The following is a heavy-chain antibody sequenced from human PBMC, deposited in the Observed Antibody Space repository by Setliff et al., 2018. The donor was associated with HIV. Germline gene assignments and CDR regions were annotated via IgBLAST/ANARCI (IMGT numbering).Heavy chain of an antibody. Sequence: PSETLSLTCTVYGASISNSISYWGWTRPPTGKRLEWLGSVYQSGSTCYNPSLSSRLTISVDTSKNQVSIRLSSATAADTGLYYCAGHRAPPGTTWSFYYYYIDLWGGGTTVTVSS. CDR2: VYQSGST. CDR3: AGHRAPPGTTWSFYYYYIDL. D-gene: IGHD1-26*01. CDR1: GASISNSISY. J-gene: IGHJ6*03. V-gene: IGHV4-39*01.